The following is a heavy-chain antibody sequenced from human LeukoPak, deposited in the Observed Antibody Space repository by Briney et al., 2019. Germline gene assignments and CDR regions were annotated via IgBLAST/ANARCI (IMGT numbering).Heavy chain of an antibody. Sequence: GGSLRLSCAASGFTFSSYSMNWVRQAPGKGLEWLSYIRSSGTAIFYADSVRGRFTVSRDNAKNSLYLQMNSLRAEDTAVYYCARAVSGYYGMDVWGQGTTVIVSS. J-gene: IGHJ6*02. D-gene: IGHD5/OR15-5a*01. CDR1: GFTFSSYS. CDR3: ARAVSGYYGMDV. V-gene: IGHV3-48*04. CDR2: IRSSGTAI.